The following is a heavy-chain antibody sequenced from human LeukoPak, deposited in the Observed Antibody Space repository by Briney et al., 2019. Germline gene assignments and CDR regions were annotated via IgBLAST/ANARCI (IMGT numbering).Heavy chain of an antibody. D-gene: IGHD3-22*01. CDR2: INHSGST. CDR1: GGSFSGYY. J-gene: IGHJ6*03. V-gene: IGHV4-34*01. Sequence: PSETLSLTCAVYGGSFSGYYWSWIRQPPGKGLEWIGEINHSGSTNYNPSLKSRVTISVDTSKNQFSLKLSSVTAADTAVYYCARERVEPNYYDSSGYYDYYYYMDVWGKGTTVTISS. CDR3: ARERVEPNYYDSSGYYDYYYYMDV.